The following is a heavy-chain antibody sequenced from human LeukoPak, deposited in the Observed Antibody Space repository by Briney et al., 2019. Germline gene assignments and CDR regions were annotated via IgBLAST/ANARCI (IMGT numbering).Heavy chain of an antibody. V-gene: IGHV3-21*01. CDR2: ISSSSSYI. CDR1: GFTFSGYS. J-gene: IGHJ4*02. D-gene: IGHD6-19*01. Sequence: GGSLRLSCAASGFTFSGYSMNWVRQAPGKGLEWVSSISSSSSYIYYADSVKGRFTISRDNAKNSLYLQMNSLRAEDTAVYYCARDRESSGWYRKGSHYFDYWGQGTLVTVSS. CDR3: ARDRESSGWYRKGSHYFDY.